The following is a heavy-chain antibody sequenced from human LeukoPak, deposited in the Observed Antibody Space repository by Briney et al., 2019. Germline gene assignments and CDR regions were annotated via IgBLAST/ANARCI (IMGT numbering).Heavy chain of an antibody. CDR2: ISWNSGSI. V-gene: IGHV3-9*01. CDR3: ARNRDYDFWSGYAGYYYGMDV. D-gene: IGHD3-3*01. CDR1: GFTFDDYA. J-gene: IGHJ6*02. Sequence: PGGSLRLSCAASGFTFDDYAMHWVRQAPGKGLEWVSGISWNSGSIGYADSVKGRFTISRDNSKNTLYLQMNSLRAEDTAVYYCARNRDYDFWSGYAGYYYGMDVWGQGTTVTVSS.